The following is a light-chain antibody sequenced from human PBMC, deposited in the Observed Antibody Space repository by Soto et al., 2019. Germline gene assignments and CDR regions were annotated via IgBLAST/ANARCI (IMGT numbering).Light chain of an antibody. CDR2: ETS. V-gene: IGKV1-5*03. J-gene: IGKJ1*01. CDR1: QNVYQW. Sequence: DIQMTQSPSTLSASVGDRVTITCRASQNVYQWVAWFQQKPGKAPKLLIYETSILESGVPSRFSGSGSGTEFSLTISCLQPGDLATNYCQQYSSYYTFGQGTKVEVK. CDR3: QQYSSYYT.